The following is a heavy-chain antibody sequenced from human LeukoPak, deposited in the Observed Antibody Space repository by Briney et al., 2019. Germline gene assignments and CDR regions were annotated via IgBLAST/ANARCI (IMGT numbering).Heavy chain of an antibody. V-gene: IGHV3-74*01. J-gene: IGHJ5*02. CDR1: GFTFSSYA. CDR2: ISTDGSNT. Sequence: GGSLRLSCAASGFTFSSYAISWVRQAPGKGLVWVSRISTDGSNTRYADSVKGRFTISRDNAKNTLYLQMNSLRAEDTAVYYCASWEYYGSGSHHWGQGTLVTVSS. D-gene: IGHD3-10*01. CDR3: ASWEYYGSGSHH.